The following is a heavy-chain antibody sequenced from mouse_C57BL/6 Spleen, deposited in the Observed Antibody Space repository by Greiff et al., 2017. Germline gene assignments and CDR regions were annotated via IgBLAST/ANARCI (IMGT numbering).Heavy chain of an antibody. CDR3: ARGDYYGSSPAWFAY. CDR2: INPYNGGT. V-gene: IGHV1-19*01. Sequence: VQLQQSGPVLVKPGASVKMSCKASGYTFTDYYMNWVKQSHGKSLEWIGVINPYNGGTSYNQKFKGKATLTVDKSSSTAYMERSSLTSEDSAVYYGARGDYYGSSPAWFAYWGQGTLVTVSA. CDR1: GYTFTDYY. D-gene: IGHD1-1*01. J-gene: IGHJ3*01.